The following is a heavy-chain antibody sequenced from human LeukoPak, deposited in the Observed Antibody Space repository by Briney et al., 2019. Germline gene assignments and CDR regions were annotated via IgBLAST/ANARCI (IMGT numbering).Heavy chain of an antibody. V-gene: IGHV1-69*05. D-gene: IGHD5-12*01. CDR1: GGTFSSHA. CDR2: LIPVFGVT. J-gene: IGHJ4*02. CDR3: ARGKSGYDYGLDS. Sequence: SVKVSCKASGGTFSSHAISWVRRAPGQGLEWMGGLIPVFGVTNYAQKFQGRVTITTDESTTTGYLELRNLGSDDTAVYYCARGKSGYDYGLDSWGQGALVIVSS.